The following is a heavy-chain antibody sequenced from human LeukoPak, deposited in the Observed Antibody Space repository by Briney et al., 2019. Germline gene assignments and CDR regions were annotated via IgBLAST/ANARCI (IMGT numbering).Heavy chain of an antibody. J-gene: IGHJ4*02. V-gene: IGHV6-1*01. D-gene: IGHD2-15*01. Sequence: SQTLSLTCTISGDSVSSNSVAWNWIRQSPSRGLEWLGRTYYRSKWYNDYAVSVKGRITINPDTSKNQFSLQLNSVTPEDTAVYYCARDHCSGGSCHWRFDYWGQGTLVTVSS. CDR2: TYYRSKWYN. CDR1: GDSVSSNSVA. CDR3: ARDHCSGGSCHWRFDY.